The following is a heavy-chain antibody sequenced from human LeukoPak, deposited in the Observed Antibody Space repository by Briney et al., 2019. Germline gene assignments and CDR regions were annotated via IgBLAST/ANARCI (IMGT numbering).Heavy chain of an antibody. D-gene: IGHD1-26*01. Sequence: GESLKISCKGSGYPFTSHWIRWVRQMPGKGLEWMGIIYPGDSETRYSSSFQGQVTISADKSISTAYLQWSSLKASDTAMYYCARRYSGTHNDYWGQGTLVTVSS. V-gene: IGHV5-51*01. CDR3: ARRYSGTHNDY. J-gene: IGHJ4*02. CDR2: IYPGDSET. CDR1: GYPFTSHW.